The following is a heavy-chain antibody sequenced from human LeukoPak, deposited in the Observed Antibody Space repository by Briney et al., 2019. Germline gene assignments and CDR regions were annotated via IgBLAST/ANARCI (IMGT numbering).Heavy chain of an antibody. CDR1: GFTFSSDW. Sequence: GGPLRLSCAASGFTFSSDWMSWGRQAPGKGRGWVANIKQDGSEKYYVDSVKGRFTISRDNAKNSLYLQMKSLRAEATAVYYCARSELERRWIFDYWGQGTLVTVSS. CDR2: IKQDGSEK. D-gene: IGHD1-1*01. J-gene: IGHJ4*02. CDR3: ARSELERRWIFDY. V-gene: IGHV3-7*01.